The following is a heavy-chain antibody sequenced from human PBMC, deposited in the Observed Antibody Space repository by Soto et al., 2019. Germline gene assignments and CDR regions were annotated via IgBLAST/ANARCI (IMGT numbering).Heavy chain of an antibody. V-gene: IGHV3-7*01. CDR1: GFTFSSYW. CDR2: IKQDGSEK. D-gene: IGHD3-10*01. CDR3: TRDFRITMVRGAPLGTDY. J-gene: IGHJ4*02. Sequence: GGSLRLSCAASGFTFSSYWMSWVRQAPGKGLEWVANIKQDGSEKYYVDSVKGRFTISRDNAKNSLYLQMNSLRAEDTAVYYCTRDFRITMVRGAPLGTDYWGQGTLVTVSS.